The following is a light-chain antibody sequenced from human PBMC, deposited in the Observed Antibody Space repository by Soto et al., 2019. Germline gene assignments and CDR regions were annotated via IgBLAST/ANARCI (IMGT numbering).Light chain of an antibody. J-gene: IGKJ1*01. CDR2: DAS. CDR1: QSITGW. CDR3: QQYNSYSWT. Sequence: DIQMTQSPSTLSASVGDGVTITCRASQSITGWLAWYQQKPGKAPKLLIYDASSLESGVPSRFSGSGSGTEFTLTIFSLQPDDFATYYCQQYNSYSWTFGQGTKVEIK. V-gene: IGKV1-5*01.